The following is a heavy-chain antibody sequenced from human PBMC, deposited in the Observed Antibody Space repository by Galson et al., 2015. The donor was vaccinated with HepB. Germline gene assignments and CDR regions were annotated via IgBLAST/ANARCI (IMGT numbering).Heavy chain of an antibody. Sequence: SLRLSCAASGFTFSSYAMHWVRQAPGKGLEYVSAISSNGGSTYYADSVKGRFTISRDNSKNTLYLQTSSLRAEDTAVYYCVKGAGRYYYYGMDVWGQGTTVTVSS. J-gene: IGHJ6*02. V-gene: IGHV3-64D*06. CDR2: ISSNGGST. D-gene: IGHD3-10*01. CDR3: VKGAGRYYYYGMDV. CDR1: GFTFSSYA.